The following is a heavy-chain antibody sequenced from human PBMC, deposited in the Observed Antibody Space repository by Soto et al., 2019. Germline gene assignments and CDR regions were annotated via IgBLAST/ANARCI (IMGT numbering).Heavy chain of an antibody. CDR3: AKGPGSGWRNFDY. V-gene: IGHV3-30*18. CDR2: ISYDGSNK. D-gene: IGHD6-19*01. Sequence: QVQXVESXXXXXQPGRSLRLSCAXSGFTFXXXXXXXVRQAPGXXXEWVAVISYDGSNKYYADSVKGRFTISRDNSKNTLYLQMNSLRAEDTAVYYCAKGPGSGWRNFDYWGQGTLVTVSS. J-gene: IGHJ4*02. CDR1: GFTFXXXX.